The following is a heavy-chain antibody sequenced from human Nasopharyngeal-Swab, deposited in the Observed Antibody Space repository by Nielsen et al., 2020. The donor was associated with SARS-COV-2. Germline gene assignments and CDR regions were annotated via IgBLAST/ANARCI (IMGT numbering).Heavy chain of an antibody. CDR2: ISGSGGNP. D-gene: IGHD4-17*01. V-gene: IGHV3-23*01. J-gene: IGHJ4*02. CDR3: AKGVGYGDTGCFDE. CDR1: GFTYSTYA. Sequence: GESLKISCVASGFTYSTYAMNWVRQAPGKGLEWVSGISGSGGNPYYADSVKGRFTISRDNSMETLYLQMNSLRVEDTAVYYCAKGVGYGDTGCFDEWGRGTLVSASS.